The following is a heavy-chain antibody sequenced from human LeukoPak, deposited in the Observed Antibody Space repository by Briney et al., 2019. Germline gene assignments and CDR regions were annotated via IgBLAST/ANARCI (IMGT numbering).Heavy chain of an antibody. Sequence: GGSLRLSCAVPGFTFSSNWMTWVRQAPGKGLEWVATIKEDGSEGYYVDSVKGRFTISRDNAKSSLYLQMNSLRAEDTSVYYCARESLLGGIDYWGQGTLVTVSS. CDR1: GFTFSSNW. D-gene: IGHD3-16*01. CDR2: IKEDGSEG. V-gene: IGHV3-7*04. J-gene: IGHJ4*02. CDR3: ARESLLGGIDY.